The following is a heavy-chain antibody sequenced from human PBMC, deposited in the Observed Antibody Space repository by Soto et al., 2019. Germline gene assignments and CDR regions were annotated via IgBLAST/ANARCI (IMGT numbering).Heavy chain of an antibody. CDR3: AKDTERLGNWFDP. CDR1: GFTFSSYG. V-gene: IGHV3-30*18. Sequence: QVQLVESGGGVVQPGRSLRLSCAASGFTFSSYGMHWVRQAPGKGLEWVAVISYDGSNKYYADSVKGRFTISRDNSKNTLYLQMNSLRAEDTAVYYCAKDTERLGNWFDPWGQGTLVTVSS. D-gene: IGHD6-19*01. J-gene: IGHJ5*02. CDR2: ISYDGSNK.